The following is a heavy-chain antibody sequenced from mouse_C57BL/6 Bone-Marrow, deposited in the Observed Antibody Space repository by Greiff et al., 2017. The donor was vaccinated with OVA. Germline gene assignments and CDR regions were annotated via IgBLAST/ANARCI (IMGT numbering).Heavy chain of an antibody. D-gene: IGHD2-1*01. Sequence: EVKVVESGGGLVQSGRSLRLSCATSGFTFSDFYMEWVRQAPGKGLEWIAARRNKANDYTTEYSASVKGRFIVSRDTSQSILYLQMTALRAEDTAIYYCARGPLLDYFEYWGQGTTLTVS. V-gene: IGHV7-1*01. CDR2: RRNKANDYTT. J-gene: IGHJ2*01. CDR3: ARGPLLDYFEY. CDR1: GFTFSDFY.